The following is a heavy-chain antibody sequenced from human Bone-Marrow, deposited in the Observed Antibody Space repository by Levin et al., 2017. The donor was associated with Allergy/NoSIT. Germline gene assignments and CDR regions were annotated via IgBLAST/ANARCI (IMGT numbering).Heavy chain of an antibody. J-gene: IGHJ4*02. D-gene: IGHD1-26*01. V-gene: IGHV3-30*04. CDR3: TRDLGGFGSSEY. Sequence: QSGGSLRLSCAASGFTFGSYAMHWVRQAPGKGLEWVAIISYDGRKQYYPDFVKGRIIISRDNSKSTLYLQINRLRPEDTAVYYCTRDLGGFGSSEYWGQGTLVTVSS. CDR2: ISYDGRKQ. CDR1: GFTFGSYA.